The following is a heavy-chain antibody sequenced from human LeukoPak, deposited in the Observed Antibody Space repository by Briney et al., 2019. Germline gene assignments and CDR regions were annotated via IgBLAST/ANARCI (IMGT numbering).Heavy chain of an antibody. CDR3: ARDVSGIVVVIDSYYYYMDV. D-gene: IGHD3-22*01. V-gene: IGHV3-7*01. CDR2: IKQDGSEK. Sequence: PGGSLRLSCAASGFTFSSYWMSWVRQAPGKGLEWVANIKQDGSEKYYVDSVKGRFTISRDNAKNSLYLQMNSLRAEDTAVYYCARDVSGIVVVIDSYYYYMDVWGKGTTVTVSS. J-gene: IGHJ6*03. CDR1: GFTFSSYW.